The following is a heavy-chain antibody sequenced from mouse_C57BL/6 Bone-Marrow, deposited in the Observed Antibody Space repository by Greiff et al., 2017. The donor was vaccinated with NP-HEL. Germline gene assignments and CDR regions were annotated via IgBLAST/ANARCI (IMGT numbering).Heavy chain of an antibody. CDR1: GFNIKNTY. Sequence: EVQLQQSVAELVRPGASVKLSCTASGFNIKNTYMHWVKQRPEQGLEWIGRIDPANGNTKYAPKFQGKATITPDTSSNTAYLQLSSLTSEDTAIYYCASITTVVATYWYFDVWGTGTTVTVSS. CDR2: IDPANGNT. D-gene: IGHD1-1*01. CDR3: ASITTVVATYWYFDV. J-gene: IGHJ1*03. V-gene: IGHV14-3*01.